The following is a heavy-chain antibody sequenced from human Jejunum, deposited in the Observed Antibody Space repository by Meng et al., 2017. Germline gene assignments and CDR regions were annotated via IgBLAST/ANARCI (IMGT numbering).Heavy chain of an antibody. Sequence: QGQVQESGPGLVMPSETLSLTCTGSGGSVSSGFYYWSWIRQPPGKGLEWIGYISDSGTTNYNPSLKSRVTMSVDTSKNHFSLKLTSVTAADTAVYFCARDSETYPTYFDYWGQGTLVTVSS. CDR2: ISDSGTT. CDR3: ARDSETYPTYFDY. J-gene: IGHJ4*02. CDR1: GGSVSSGFYY. V-gene: IGHV4-61*03. D-gene: IGHD5-24*01.